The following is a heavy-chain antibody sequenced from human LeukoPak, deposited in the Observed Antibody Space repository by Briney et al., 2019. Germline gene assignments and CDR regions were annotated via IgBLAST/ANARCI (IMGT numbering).Heavy chain of an antibody. D-gene: IGHD6-13*01. Sequence: PSETLSLTCTVSGGSITNYYWSWIPQPPGKGLEWIGYIYYTGSTNYNPSLRSRVTISVDTSKNQLSLKLTSVTPADTAVYYCARKAAAGIPPLYNWFDPWGQGTLVTVPA. CDR1: GGSITNYY. V-gene: IGHV4-59*01. CDR3: ARKAAAGIPPLYNWFDP. CDR2: IYYTGST. J-gene: IGHJ5*02.